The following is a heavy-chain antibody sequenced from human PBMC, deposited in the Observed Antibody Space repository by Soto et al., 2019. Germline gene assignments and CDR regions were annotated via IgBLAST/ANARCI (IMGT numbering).Heavy chain of an antibody. CDR2: ISFDGINK. Sequence: QVQLVESGGGVVQPGRSLRLSCAASGFTFSSYGMHWVRQAPGKGLEWVAVISFDGINKYYGDSVKGRITISRDNSKNTLYLQMNSLRAEDTAVYYCAKDFSWGGGAFDIWGQGTMVTVSS. CDR3: AKDFSWGGGAFDI. D-gene: IGHD3-16*01. J-gene: IGHJ3*02. CDR1: GFTFSSYG. V-gene: IGHV3-30*18.